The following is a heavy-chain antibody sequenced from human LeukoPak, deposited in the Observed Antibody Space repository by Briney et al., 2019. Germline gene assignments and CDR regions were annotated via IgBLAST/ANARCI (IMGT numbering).Heavy chain of an antibody. Sequence: GGSLRLSCAASGFTFSNYAMTWVRQAPGKGLEWVGFIRSKAYGGTTEYAASVKGRFTISRDDSKSIAYLQMNSLKTEDTAVYYCTSLGYCSSTSCYAFYYYYGMDVWGQGTTVTVSS. CDR3: TSLGYCSSTSCYAFYYYYGMDV. J-gene: IGHJ6*02. D-gene: IGHD2-2*01. CDR1: GFTFSNYA. CDR2: IRSKAYGGTT. V-gene: IGHV3-49*04.